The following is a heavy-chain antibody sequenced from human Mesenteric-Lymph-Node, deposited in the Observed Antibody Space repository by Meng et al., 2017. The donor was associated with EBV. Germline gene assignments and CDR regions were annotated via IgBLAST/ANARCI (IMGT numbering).Heavy chain of an antibody. CDR3: ARVVVGTFDN. V-gene: IGHV3-11*01. J-gene: IGHJ4*02. CDR1: GFIFSDYY. CDR2: ISGTGRTI. D-gene: IGHD2-21*01. Sequence: VQLVGSGGGLVKPGGSLRLSCAASGFIFSDYYMTWIRQAPGKGLEWVAHISGTGRTIYYADSVKGRFTISSDSAKNSLFLQMNNLRAEDTAVYYCARVVVGTFDNWGQGTLVTVS.